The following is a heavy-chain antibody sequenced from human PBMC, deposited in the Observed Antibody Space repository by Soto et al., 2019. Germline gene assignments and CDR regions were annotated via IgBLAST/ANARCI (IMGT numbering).Heavy chain of an antibody. V-gene: IGHV4-31*03. Sequence: QVQLQESGPGLVKPSQTLSLSCTVSGGSISSGGYYWSWIRQHPGKGLEWIGYIDYSGSTYYNPSLKSRVTISVDTSKNQCSLNLRSLTAADTAVYYCARGRYSSSSSWFDPWGQGTLVNVSS. D-gene: IGHD6-6*01. CDR3: ARGRYSSSSSWFDP. CDR1: GGSISSGGYY. CDR2: IDYSGST. J-gene: IGHJ5*02.